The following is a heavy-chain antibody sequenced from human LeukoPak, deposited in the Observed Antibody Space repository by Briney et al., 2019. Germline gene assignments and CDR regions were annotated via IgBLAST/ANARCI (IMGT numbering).Heavy chain of an antibody. D-gene: IGHD2-8*01. CDR1: GGSISSYY. Sequence: SETLSLTCTVSGGSISSYYWSWIRQPPGKGLEWIGYIYYSGSTNYNPSLKSRVTISVDTSKNQFSPKLSSVTVADTAVYYCARSPGGVNNWFDPWGQGTLVTVSS. J-gene: IGHJ5*02. V-gene: IGHV4-59*12. CDR2: IYYSGST. CDR3: ARSPGGVNNWFDP.